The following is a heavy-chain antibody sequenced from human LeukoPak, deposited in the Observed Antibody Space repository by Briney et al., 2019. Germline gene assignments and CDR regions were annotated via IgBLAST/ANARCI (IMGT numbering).Heavy chain of an antibody. Sequence: GASVKVSCKASGGTFSSYAISWVRQAPGQGLEWMGGIIPIFGTANYAQKFQGRVTITADKSTSTAYMELSSLRSGDTAVYYCAREGLRYFDWLLSRDDAFDIWGQGTMVTVSS. CDR3: AREGLRYFDWLLSRDDAFDI. V-gene: IGHV1-69*06. CDR1: GGTFSSYA. D-gene: IGHD3-9*01. CDR2: IIPIFGTA. J-gene: IGHJ3*02.